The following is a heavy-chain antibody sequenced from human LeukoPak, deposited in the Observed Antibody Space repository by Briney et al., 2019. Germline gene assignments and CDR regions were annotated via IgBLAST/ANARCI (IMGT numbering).Heavy chain of an antibody. CDR3: ARDLKYCSGGSCYLAFAFDI. CDR1: GGSISSYY. J-gene: IGHJ3*02. CDR2: IYPSGST. D-gene: IGHD2-15*01. V-gene: IGHV4-4*07. Sequence: SETLSLTCTVSGGSISSYYWSWIRQPAGKGLKWIGRIYPSGSTNYNPSLKSRVTMSVDTSKNQFSLKLSSVTAADTAVYYCARDLKYCSGGSCYLAFAFDIWGQGTMVTVSS.